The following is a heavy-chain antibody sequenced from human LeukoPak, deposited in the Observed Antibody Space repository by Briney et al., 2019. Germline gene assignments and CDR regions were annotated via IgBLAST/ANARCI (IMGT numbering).Heavy chain of an antibody. CDR3: AAPDYYDSSGYYYDNFDY. D-gene: IGHD3-22*01. V-gene: IGHV1-69*13. Sequence: SVKVSCKASGYTFTGYYMHWVRQAPGQGLEWMGGIIPIFGTANYAQKFQGRVTITADESTSTAYMELSSLRSEDTAVYYCAAPDYYDSSGYYYDNFDYWGQGTLVTVSS. CDR1: GYTFTGYY. J-gene: IGHJ4*02. CDR2: IIPIFGTA.